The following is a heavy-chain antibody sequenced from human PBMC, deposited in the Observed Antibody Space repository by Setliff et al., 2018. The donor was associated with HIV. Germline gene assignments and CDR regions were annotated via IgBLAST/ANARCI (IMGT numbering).Heavy chain of an antibody. D-gene: IGHD6-13*01. CDR1: YVSISYNIW. V-gene: IGHV4-4*02. J-gene: IGHJ1*01. CDR3: ATDGYRVPTGLNH. Sequence: PSETLSLTCNVSYVSISYNIWWTWVRQAPGKGLEWIGEIYHSDFTNYSPSLKSRVTIAMDKSKNQASLELRSVTAADTAVYFCATDGYRVPTGLNHWGQGALVTVSS. CDR2: IYHSDFT.